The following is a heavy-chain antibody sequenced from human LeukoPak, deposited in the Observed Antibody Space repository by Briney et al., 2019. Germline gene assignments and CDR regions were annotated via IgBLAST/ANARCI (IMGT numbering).Heavy chain of an antibody. CDR1: GGSISDYF. CDR3: ARDVALSYCGDDCLPEY. D-gene: IGHD2-21*02. J-gene: IGHJ4*02. V-gene: IGHV4-4*07. Sequence: SETLSLTCTVSGGSISDYFWSWIRQPAGKGLEWIGRIYTSGSTDYNPSLKSRVTMSVDTSNNRFSLKLSSVTAADTAMYYCARDVALSYCGDDCLPEYWGQGTLVTVSP. CDR2: IYTSGST.